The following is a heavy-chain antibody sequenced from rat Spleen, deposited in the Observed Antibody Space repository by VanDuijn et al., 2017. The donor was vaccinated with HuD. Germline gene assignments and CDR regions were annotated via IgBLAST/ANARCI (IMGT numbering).Heavy chain of an antibody. D-gene: IGHD1-12*02. V-gene: IGHV5-29*01. Sequence: AASGLSFSNYDMAWVRQAPTKGLEWVASISYDGTATYYRDSVKGRFTLSRDNAKSTLYLQMNSLRSEDTATYYCARQSLGTSAEYWGQGVMVTVSS. CDR3: ARQSLGTSAEY. CDR1: GLSFSNYD. J-gene: IGHJ2*01. CDR2: ISYDGTAT.